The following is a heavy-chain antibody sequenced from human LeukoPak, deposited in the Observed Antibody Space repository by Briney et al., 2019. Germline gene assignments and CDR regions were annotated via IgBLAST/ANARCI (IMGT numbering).Heavy chain of an antibody. Sequence: ASVKVSCKASGYTFTSYGISWVRQAPGQGLEWMGWISAYNGNTNYAQKPQGRVTMTTDTSTSTAYMEPRGLRSDDTAVYYCAREIDVDTAYFDYWGQGTLVTVSS. V-gene: IGHV1-18*01. CDR2: ISAYNGNT. CDR1: GYTFTSYG. CDR3: AREIDVDTAYFDY. J-gene: IGHJ4*02. D-gene: IGHD5-18*01.